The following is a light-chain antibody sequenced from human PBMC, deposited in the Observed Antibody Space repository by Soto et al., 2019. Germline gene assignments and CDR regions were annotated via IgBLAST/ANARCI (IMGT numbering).Light chain of an antibody. V-gene: IGKV2-30*01. CDR3: KQYANSPIT. Sequence: VMVTQSPLSLPVKLRQSASNSCRPSQSLVYSDGNTYLNWFLQRPGQSPRRLMYRVSSRDSGVTDRFSGSGSGTDFALKISRLEPEDFAVYYCKQYANSPITFGQGTRLEIK. CDR2: RVS. J-gene: IGKJ5*01. CDR1: QSLVYSDGNTY.